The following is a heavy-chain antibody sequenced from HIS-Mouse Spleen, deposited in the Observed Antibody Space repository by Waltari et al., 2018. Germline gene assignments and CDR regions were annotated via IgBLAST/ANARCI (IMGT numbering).Heavy chain of an antibody. D-gene: IGHD1-7*01. CDR1: GFTFSSYA. Sequence: EVQLLESGGGLVQPGGSLRLSCAASGFTFSSYAMSWVRQAPGKGLGGVSAVSGSGGSTYYADSVKGRFTISRDNSKNTLYLQMNSLRAEDTAVYYCLSVAIFSVANSYYFDYWGQGTLVTVSS. J-gene: IGHJ4*02. CDR3: LSVAIFSVANSYYFDY. CDR2: VSGSGGST. V-gene: IGHV3-23*01.